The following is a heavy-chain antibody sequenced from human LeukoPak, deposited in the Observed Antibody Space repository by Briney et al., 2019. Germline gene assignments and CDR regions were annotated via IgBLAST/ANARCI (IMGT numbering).Heavy chain of an antibody. V-gene: IGHV3-7*01. J-gene: IGHJ4*02. Sequence: GGSLRLSCAASGFTFSSYWMSWVRQAPGKGLEWVANIKQDGSEKYYVDSVKGRFTISRDNAKNSLYLQMNSLRAEDTAVYYCARGRIVGATGVDYWGQGTLVTVSS. CDR3: ARGRIVGATGVDY. CDR2: IKQDGSEK. D-gene: IGHD1-26*01. CDR1: GFTFSSYW.